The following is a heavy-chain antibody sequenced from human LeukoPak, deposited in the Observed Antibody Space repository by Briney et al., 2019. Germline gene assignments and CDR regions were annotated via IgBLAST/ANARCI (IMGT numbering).Heavy chain of an antibody. CDR1: GGSISSSSYY. V-gene: IGHV4-39*01. Sequence: SETLSLTRTVSGGSISSSSYYWGWIRQPPGKGLEWIGSIYYTGSTYYNPSLKSRVAISINTSKNQFSLNLSSVTAADTAVYYCARQDGDPYYAFDIWGQGTMVTVSS. CDR2: IYYTGST. CDR3: ARQDGDPYYAFDI. D-gene: IGHD4-17*01. J-gene: IGHJ3*02.